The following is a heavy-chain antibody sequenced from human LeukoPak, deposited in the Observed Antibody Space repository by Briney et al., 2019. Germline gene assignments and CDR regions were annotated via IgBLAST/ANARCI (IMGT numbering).Heavy chain of an antibody. J-gene: IGHJ5*02. CDR2: ISADAVDT. D-gene: IGHD2-8*02. Sequence: GGSLRLSCVASGFTFSNHAMTWVRQAPGKGLEWVSAISADAVDTFYAPSVKGRFTISRDNSKNTLYLQINSLRAEDTAMYYCAKDVWWSVSWGQGTLVTISS. V-gene: IGHV3-23*01. CDR3: AKDVWWSVS. CDR1: GFTFSNHA.